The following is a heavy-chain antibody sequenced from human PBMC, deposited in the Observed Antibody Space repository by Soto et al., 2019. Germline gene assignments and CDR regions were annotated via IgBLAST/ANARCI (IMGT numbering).Heavy chain of an antibody. Sequence: QVELVQSGAEVKKPGASVKISCKASGYTFSTYFMHWVRQAPGQGLEWMGIINPTGGSTTYAEKFQGRVTMTTDTSTTTVYMELTSLRSDDTAVYYCARDLVRHHNGMDVWGQGTTVTVTS. J-gene: IGHJ6*02. CDR2: INPTGGST. CDR3: ARDLVRHHNGMDV. V-gene: IGHV1-46*01. CDR1: GYTFSTYF.